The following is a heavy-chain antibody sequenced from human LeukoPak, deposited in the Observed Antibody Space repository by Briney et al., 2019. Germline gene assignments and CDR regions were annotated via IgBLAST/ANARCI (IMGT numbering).Heavy chain of an antibody. D-gene: IGHD3-9*01. Sequence: ASVKVSCKASGYTFTRYAITWVRQAPGQGPEWMGRISVHNGNTNYVQKVQDRVSMTTDTSTTTAYMELRSLRSDDTAVYYCARGGYYDILTGHETVDAFDIWGQGTMVTVSP. V-gene: IGHV1-18*01. CDR1: GYTFTRYA. CDR2: ISVHNGNT. CDR3: ARGGYYDILTGHETVDAFDI. J-gene: IGHJ3*02.